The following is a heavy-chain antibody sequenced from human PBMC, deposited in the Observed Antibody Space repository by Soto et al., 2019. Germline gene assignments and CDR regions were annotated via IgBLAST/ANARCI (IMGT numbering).Heavy chain of an antibody. CDR1: GFTFSSHA. V-gene: IGHV3-23*01. D-gene: IGHD2-2*01. CDR2: ITGSGDST. Sequence: PGGSLRLSCAVSGFTFSSHAMSWVRQAPGKGLECVSSITGSGDSTYYADSVKGRFTISRDKSKSTLYLQMNSLRAEDTAVYYCAKEGRCSSTRCYGPPFDYWGQGTLVTVSS. J-gene: IGHJ4*02. CDR3: AKEGRCSSTRCYGPPFDY.